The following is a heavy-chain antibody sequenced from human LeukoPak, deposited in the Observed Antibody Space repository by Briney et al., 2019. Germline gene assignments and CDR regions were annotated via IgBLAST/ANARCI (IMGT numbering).Heavy chain of an antibody. CDR2: IYYSGST. CDR3: ARHEDRNWYFDH. D-gene: IGHD1-1*01. CDR1: GRSISSSYYY. Sequence: PSETLSLTCTVSGRSISSSYYYWGWIRQPPGKGLEWIGTIYYSGSTYYNPSLKSRVTISVDTSKNQSSLKLSSVTAPDTAVYYCARHEDRNWYFDHWGQGTLVTVSS. J-gene: IGHJ4*02. V-gene: IGHV4-39*01.